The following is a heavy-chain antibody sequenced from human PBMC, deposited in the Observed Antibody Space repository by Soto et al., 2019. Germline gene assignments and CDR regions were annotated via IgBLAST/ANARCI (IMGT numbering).Heavy chain of an antibody. V-gene: IGHV1-69*06. J-gene: IGHJ6*02. Sequence: QVQLVQSGAEVKKPGSSVKVSCKASGGNFSSYAISWVRQAPGQGLEWMGGIIPIFGTANYAQKFQGRVTITADKSTSKAHMEMSSLRSEDTAVYYCARGEGGSSSGVRYYYYYGMEVWGQGTTVTVSS. D-gene: IGHD6-6*01. CDR2: IIPIFGTA. CDR1: GGNFSSYA. CDR3: ARGEGGSSSGVRYYYYYGMEV.